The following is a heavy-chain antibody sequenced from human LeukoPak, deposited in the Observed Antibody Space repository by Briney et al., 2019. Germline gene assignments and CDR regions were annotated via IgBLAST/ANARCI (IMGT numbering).Heavy chain of an antibody. V-gene: IGHV3-23*01. CDR1: GFTFSSYA. D-gene: IGHD2-2*03. CDR2: ISGSGGST. J-gene: IGHJ4*02. CDR3: ARGWINADY. Sequence: GGSLRLSCAASGFTFSSYAMSWVRQAPGKGLGWVSAISGSGGSTYYADSVKGRFTISRDNSKNTLYLQMNSLRAEDTAVCYCARGWINADYWGQGTLVTVSS.